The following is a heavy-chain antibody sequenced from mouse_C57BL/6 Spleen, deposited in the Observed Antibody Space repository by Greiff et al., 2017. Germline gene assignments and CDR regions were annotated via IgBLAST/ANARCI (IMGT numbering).Heavy chain of an antibody. D-gene: IGHD2-2*01. V-gene: IGHV5-6*01. CDR3: ARKTMVTTYFDD. Sequence: EVQLVESGGDLVKPGGSLKLSCAASGFTFSSYGMSWVRQTPDKRLEWVATISSGGSYTYYPDSVKGRFTISRDNAKNTLYLQMSSLKSEDTAMXYCARKTMVTTYFDDWGQGTTLTVSS. CDR1: GFTFSSYG. J-gene: IGHJ2*01. CDR2: ISSGGSYT.